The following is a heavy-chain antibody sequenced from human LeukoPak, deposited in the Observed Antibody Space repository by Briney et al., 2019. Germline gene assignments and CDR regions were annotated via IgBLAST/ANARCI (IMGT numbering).Heavy chain of an antibody. CDR2: INHSGST. J-gene: IGHJ6*02. CDR3: AREAPVDSGSYYPPYNYYGMDV. D-gene: IGHD1-26*01. CDR1: GGSFSGYY. V-gene: IGHV4-34*01. Sequence: SETLSLTCAVYGGSFSGYYWSWIRQPPGKGLEWIGEINHSGSTNYNPSLKSRVTISVDTSKNQFSLKLSSVTAADTAVYYCAREAPVDSGSYYPPYNYYGMDVWGQGTTVTVSS.